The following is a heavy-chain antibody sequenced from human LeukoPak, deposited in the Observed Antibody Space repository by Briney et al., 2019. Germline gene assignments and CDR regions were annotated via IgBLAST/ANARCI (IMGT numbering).Heavy chain of an antibody. Sequence: GGSLRLSCAASGFTVSSNYMSWVRQAPGKGLEWVSVIYSGGSTYYADSVKGRFTIPRHNSKNTLYLQMNSLRAEDTAVYYCAGNDFWSGYYIVRWGQGTLVTVSS. V-gene: IGHV3-53*04. CDR1: GFTVSSNY. CDR2: IYSGGST. D-gene: IGHD3-3*01. J-gene: IGHJ4*02. CDR3: AGNDFWSGYYIVR.